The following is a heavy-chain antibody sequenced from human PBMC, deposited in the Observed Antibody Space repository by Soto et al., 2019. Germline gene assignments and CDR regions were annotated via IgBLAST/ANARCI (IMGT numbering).Heavy chain of an antibody. Sequence: SETLSLTCAVYGGSFSDYYWSWIRQPPGRGLEWIGEINHSGSSNYNPSLKSRVTTSVDTSENQFSLRLSSVTAADTVVYYCARGGTGHMDVWGKGITVTVS. CDR2: INHSGSS. CDR1: GGSFSDYY. J-gene: IGHJ6*03. V-gene: IGHV4-34*01. CDR3: ARGGTGHMDV.